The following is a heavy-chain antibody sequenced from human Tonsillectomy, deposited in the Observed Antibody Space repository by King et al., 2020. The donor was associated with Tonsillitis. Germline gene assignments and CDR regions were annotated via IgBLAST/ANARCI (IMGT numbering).Heavy chain of an antibody. V-gene: IGHV3-53*01. Sequence: VQLVESGGGLIQPGGSLRLSCAVSGFTVNGNYVSWVRQAPGKGLEWVSIIYGGGVTYYEDSVKGRFTISRDNSMNIVYLEMNSLRGDDTAVYYCARHDGTGSFLDYWGQGTTVTVSS. D-gene: IGHD1-26*01. CDR3: ARHDGTGSFLDY. CDR2: IYGGGVT. J-gene: IGHJ4*02. CDR1: GFTVNGNY.